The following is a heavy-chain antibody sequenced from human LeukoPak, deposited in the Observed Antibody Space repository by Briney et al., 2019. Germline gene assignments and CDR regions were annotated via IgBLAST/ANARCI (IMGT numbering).Heavy chain of an antibody. J-gene: IGHJ4*02. V-gene: IGHV3-23*01. Sequence: PGGSLRLSCAASGFTFSSYAMSWVRQAPGKGLEWVSAISGSGGSTYYADSVKGRFTISRDNSKNTLYLQMNSLRAEDTAVYYCAKSRVYATVTTVDYWGQGTPVTVSS. CDR2: ISGSGGST. CDR3: AKSRVYATVTTVDY. CDR1: GFTFSSYA. D-gene: IGHD4-17*01.